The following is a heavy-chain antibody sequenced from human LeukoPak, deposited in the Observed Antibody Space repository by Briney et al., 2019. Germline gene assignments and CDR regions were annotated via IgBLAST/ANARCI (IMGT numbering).Heavy chain of an antibody. CDR1: GVSISSYS. CDR2: IYTSGST. V-gene: IGHV4-4*07. Sequence: PSETLSLTCTVSGVSISSYSWSWIRQPAGKGLEWIGRIYTSGSTNYNPSLKSRVTMSVDTSKIQFSLKLSSVTAADTAVYYCARDLPGIAVANWFDPCGQGTLVTVYS. J-gene: IGHJ5*02. CDR3: ARDLPGIAVANWFDP. D-gene: IGHD6-19*01.